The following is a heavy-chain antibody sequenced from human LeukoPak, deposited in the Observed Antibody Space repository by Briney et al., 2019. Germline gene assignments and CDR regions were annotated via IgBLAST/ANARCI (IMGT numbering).Heavy chain of an antibody. V-gene: IGHV3-23*01. Sequence: GGSLRLSCAASEFTFSSYAMSWVRQAPGKGLEWVSGISGTGGSTYYADSVKGRFTISRDNSKNTLYLQMNSLRAEDTAVYYCAKDLRYSSSWYSYYFDYWGQGALVTVSS. CDR3: AKDLRYSSSWYSYYFDY. CDR2: ISGTGGST. D-gene: IGHD6-13*01. J-gene: IGHJ4*02. CDR1: EFTFSSYA.